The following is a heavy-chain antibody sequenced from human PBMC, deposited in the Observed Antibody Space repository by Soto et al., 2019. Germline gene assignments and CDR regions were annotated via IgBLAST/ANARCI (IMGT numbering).Heavy chain of an antibody. J-gene: IGHJ6*02. Sequence: QVQLQESGPGLVKPSQTLSLTCTVSGGSISSGGYYWSWIRQHPGKGLEWIGYIYYSGSTYYNPSLKSRVTISVDTSKNQFSLKLSSVTAADTAVYYCARGAHYDSSGGDYYGMDVWGQGTTVTVSS. V-gene: IGHV4-31*03. D-gene: IGHD3-22*01. CDR1: GGSISSGGYY. CDR3: ARGAHYDSSGGDYYGMDV. CDR2: IYYSGST.